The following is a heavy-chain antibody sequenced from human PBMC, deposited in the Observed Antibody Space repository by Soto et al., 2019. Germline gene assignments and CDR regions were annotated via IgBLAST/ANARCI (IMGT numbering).Heavy chain of an antibody. CDR2: ISYDGSNK. J-gene: IGHJ4*02. CDR3: AKDMDYDFWSGYTGIDY. CDR1: GFTFSSYG. D-gene: IGHD3-3*01. Sequence: QVQLVESGGGVVQPGRSLRLSCAASGFTFSSYGMHWVRQAPGKGLEWVAVISYDGSNKYYADSVKGRFTISRDNSXNXXYLQMNSLRAEDTAVYYCAKDMDYDFWSGYTGIDYWGQGTLVTVSS. V-gene: IGHV3-30*18.